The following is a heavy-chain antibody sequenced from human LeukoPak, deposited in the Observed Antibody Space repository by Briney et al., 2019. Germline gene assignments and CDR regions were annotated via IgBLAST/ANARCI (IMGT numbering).Heavy chain of an antibody. D-gene: IGHD6-13*01. Sequence: SETLSLTCTVSGGSISSGGYYWSWIRQHPGKGLEWIGYIYYSGSTYYNPSLKSRVTISVDTSKNQFSLKLSSVTAADTAVYYCARNRYSSSSNWFDPWGQGTLVTVSS. V-gene: IGHV4-31*03. CDR3: ARNRYSSSSNWFDP. CDR2: IYYSGST. CDR1: GGSISSGGYY. J-gene: IGHJ5*02.